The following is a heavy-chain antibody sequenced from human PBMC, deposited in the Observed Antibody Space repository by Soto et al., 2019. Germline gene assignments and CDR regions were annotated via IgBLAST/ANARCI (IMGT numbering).Heavy chain of an antibody. V-gene: IGHV4-59*01. CDR2: VSHSGSS. D-gene: IGHD3-10*01. CDR1: GSSISSNY. CDR3: ASDYLRALDY. J-gene: IGHJ4*01. Sequence: QVQLQESGPGLVKPSETLSLTCTVSGSSISSNYWSWIPQPPGKGLEWIGYVSHSGSSNNKPSLKHRVTISRDTSNNQLSLRLSSLTAADLDVYYFASDYLRALDYWGHGTLVTVSS.